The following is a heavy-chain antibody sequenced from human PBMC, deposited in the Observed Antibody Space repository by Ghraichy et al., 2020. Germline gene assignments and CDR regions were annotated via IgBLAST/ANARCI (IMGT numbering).Heavy chain of an antibody. CDR3: AKAGGITMIVVVITNYYGMAV. CDR2: ISGSGGST. Sequence: LSLTCAASGFTFSSYAMSWVRQAPGKGLEWVSAISGSGGSTYYADSVKGRFTISRDNSKNTLYLQMNSLRAEDTAVYYCAKAGGITMIVVVITNYYGMAVWCQGPTVTVSS. J-gene: IGHJ6*02. V-gene: IGHV3-23*01. D-gene: IGHD3-22*01. CDR1: GFTFSSYA.